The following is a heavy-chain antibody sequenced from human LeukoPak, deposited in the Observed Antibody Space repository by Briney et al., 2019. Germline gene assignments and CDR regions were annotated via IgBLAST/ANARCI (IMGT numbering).Heavy chain of an antibody. CDR1: GFTFSSYG. CDR3: ANDPSGSYRLTAFDI. D-gene: IGHD1-26*01. V-gene: IGHV3-30*02. Sequence: PGGSLRLSCAASGFTFSSYGMHWVRQAPGKGLEWVAFIRYDGSNKYYADSVKGRFTISRDNSKNTLYLQMNSLRAEDTAVYYCANDPSGSYRLTAFDIWGQGTMVTVSS. CDR2: IRYDGSNK. J-gene: IGHJ3*02.